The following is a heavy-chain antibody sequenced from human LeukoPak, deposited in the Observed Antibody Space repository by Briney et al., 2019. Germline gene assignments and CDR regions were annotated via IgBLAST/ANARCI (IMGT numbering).Heavy chain of an antibody. Sequence: PGGSLRLSCAASGFTFSTYVMHWVRQAPGKGLEWVAVIWYDGTNKYYADSVKGRFTISRDNSKNTLYLQMNSLRAEDTAVYYCATNQIMIREYYFDYWGQGTLVTVSS. V-gene: IGHV3-33*01. D-gene: IGHD3-16*01. CDR2: IWYDGTNK. J-gene: IGHJ4*02. CDR1: GFTFSTYV. CDR3: ATNQIMIREYYFDY.